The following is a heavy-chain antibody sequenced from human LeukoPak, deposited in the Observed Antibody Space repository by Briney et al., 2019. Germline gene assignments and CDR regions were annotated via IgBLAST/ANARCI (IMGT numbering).Heavy chain of an antibody. CDR2: IYYSGST. V-gene: IGHV4-31*03. Sequence: PSQTLSLTCTVSGGSISSGGYYWSWICQHPGKGLEWIGYIYYSGSTYYNPSLKSRVTISVDTSKNQFSLKLSSVTAADTAVYYCARGDYYDSSGLDYWGQGTLVTVSS. CDR3: ARGDYYDSSGLDY. D-gene: IGHD3-22*01. CDR1: GGSISSGGYY. J-gene: IGHJ4*02.